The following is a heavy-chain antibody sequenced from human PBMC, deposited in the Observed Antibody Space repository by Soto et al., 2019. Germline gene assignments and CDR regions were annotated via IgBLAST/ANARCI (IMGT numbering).Heavy chain of an antibody. J-gene: IGHJ6*03. CDR3: ARGELATTQYTYYYYMDV. Sequence: ASVKVSCKASGYTFTGYYMHWVRQAPGQGLEWMGWINPNSGGTNYAQKFQGWVTMTRDTSISTAYMELSRLRSDDTAVYYCARGELATTQYTYYYYMDVWGKGTTVTVSS. V-gene: IGHV1-2*04. D-gene: IGHD3-16*01. CDR1: GYTFTGYY. CDR2: INPNSGGT.